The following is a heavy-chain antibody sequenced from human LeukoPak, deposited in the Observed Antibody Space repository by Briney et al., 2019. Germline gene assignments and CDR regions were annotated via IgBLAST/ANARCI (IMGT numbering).Heavy chain of an antibody. D-gene: IGHD2-21*01. CDR3: ARQGTLYSIDY. CDR2: IYCSGST. V-gene: IGHV4-39*01. J-gene: IGHJ4*02. Sequence: KPSETLSLTCTVSGGSISSSSYYWGWIRQPPGKGLEWIGSIYCSGSTYYNPSLKSRVTISVDTSKNQFSLKLSSVTAADTAVYYCARQGTLYSIDYWGQGTLVTVSS. CDR1: GGSISSSSYY.